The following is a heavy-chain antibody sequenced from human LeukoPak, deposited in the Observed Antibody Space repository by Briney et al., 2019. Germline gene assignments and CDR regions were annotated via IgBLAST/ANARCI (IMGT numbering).Heavy chain of an antibody. CDR1: GYTFTNYD. CDR2: MNPNRGNT. CDR3: ARGDGEGATIYAFDI. V-gene: IGHV1-8*02. Sequence: ASVKVSCKASGYTFTNYDINWVRQATGQGLEWMGWMNPNRGNTGYAQKFQGRVTMTRDMSTSTVYMELSSLISEDTAVYYCARGDGEGATIYAFDIWGQGTMVTVSS. J-gene: IGHJ3*02. D-gene: IGHD1-26*01.